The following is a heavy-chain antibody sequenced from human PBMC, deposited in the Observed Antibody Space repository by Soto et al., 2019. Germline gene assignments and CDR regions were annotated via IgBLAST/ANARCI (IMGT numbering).Heavy chain of an antibody. D-gene: IGHD2-15*01. V-gene: IGHV4-39*02. CDR2: IYYDGST. Sequence: PSETLSLTCTVSGGSVNSNNYYWAWIRQPPGKGLAWIASIYYDGSTYYSASLKSRVTISRDTSKNQFSLRLTSMAAADTAVYYCAKVVVAATRHTDFDSWGPGTLVTVSS. CDR3: AKVVVAATRHTDFDS. CDR1: GGSVNSNNYY. J-gene: IGHJ4*02.